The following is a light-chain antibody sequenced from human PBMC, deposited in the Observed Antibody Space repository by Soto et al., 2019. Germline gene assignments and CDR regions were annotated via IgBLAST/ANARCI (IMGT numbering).Light chain of an antibody. CDR2: EVN. V-gene: IGLV2-14*01. CDR1: SSDVGGYKY. Sequence: QSVLNQPASVSGSPGLPITISCTGTSSDVGGYKYVSWYQQHPGKAPKLMIYEVNNRPSGVSNRFSGSKSGNTASLTISGLQAEDGADYYCSSYTSSSTLLYVFGTGTKVTVL. J-gene: IGLJ1*01. CDR3: SSYTSSSTLLYV.